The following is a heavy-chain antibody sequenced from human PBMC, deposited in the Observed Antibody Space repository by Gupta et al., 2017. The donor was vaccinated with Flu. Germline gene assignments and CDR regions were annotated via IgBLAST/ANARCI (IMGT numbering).Heavy chain of an antibody. D-gene: IGHD6-25*01. CDR1: GFTVGGYG. J-gene: IGHJ4*02. Sequence: QVQLVESGGGVVQPGRSLRLPCAASGFTVGGYGLNWVRQAPGKGLEWVAVVSYEGGTTYYADAVKGRFTISRDNSKKTLSLQMDSLRYEDTAVYYCTREGSDSSGWAAHFDHWGQGTPVTVSS. CDR2: VSYEGGTT. V-gene: IGHV3-30*03. CDR3: TREGSDSSGWAAHFDH.